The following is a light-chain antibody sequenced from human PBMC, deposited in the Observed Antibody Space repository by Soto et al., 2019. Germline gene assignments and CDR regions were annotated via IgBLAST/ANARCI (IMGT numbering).Light chain of an antibody. CDR2: DAS. V-gene: IGKV1-5*01. CDR3: HQYNTYSQT. CDR1: QSISGW. Sequence: DIQMTQSPPTLCASVGDRVTLTCRASQSISGWLAWYQQKPGKAPKLLIYDASTLESGVPSRFSGSGSGTEFTLTISSLQPEDFATYYCHQYNTYSQTFGQGTKVDIK. J-gene: IGKJ1*01.